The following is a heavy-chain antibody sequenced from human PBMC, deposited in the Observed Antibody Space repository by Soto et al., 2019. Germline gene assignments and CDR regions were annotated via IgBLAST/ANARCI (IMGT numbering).Heavy chain of an antibody. D-gene: IGHD3-22*01. CDR2: ISYRGST. J-gene: IGHJ5*02. CDR3: DSSGIVGREVNTWFDT. CDR1: AGSITTSY. Sequence: PSETLSLSCTVSAGSITTSYWSWIRQPLGKALEWIGYISYRGSTNYNPSLKSRLTISIDTSKSQISLKLTSMTTADTAVYYCDSSGIVGREVNTWFDTWGQGTLVTVSS. V-gene: IGHV4-59*01.